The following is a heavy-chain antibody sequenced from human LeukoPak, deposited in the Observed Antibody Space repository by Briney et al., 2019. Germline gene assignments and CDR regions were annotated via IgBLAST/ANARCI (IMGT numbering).Heavy chain of an antibody. D-gene: IGHD2-8*02. CDR2: ISGSGNGS. V-gene: IGHV3-23*01. CDR3: AKEHESGGVFNCDAAPPLGAFDF. CDR1: GFTFNSHA. Sequence: GGSLRLSCAASGFTFNSHAKSWVRQAPGKGLEWVSGISGSGNGSYYADSVKGRFTISRDNSKNILYLHMSGLRAEDTALYYLAKEHESGGVFNCDAAPPLGAFDFWGQGTLVTVSS. J-gene: IGHJ3*01.